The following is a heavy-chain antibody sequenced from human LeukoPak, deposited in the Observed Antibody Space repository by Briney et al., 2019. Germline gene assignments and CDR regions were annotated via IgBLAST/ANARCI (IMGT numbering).Heavy chain of an antibody. Sequence: SETLSLTCTVSGGSISSYYWSWLRQPPGKGLEWIGYIYYSGSTNYNPSLKSRVTISVDTSKNQFSLKLSSVTAEDTAVYYCAKDGYYDSSGYYGPYFDYWGQGTLVTVSS. CDR3: AKDGYYDSSGYYGPYFDY. CDR1: GGSISSYY. V-gene: IGHV4-59*01. D-gene: IGHD3-22*01. CDR2: IYYSGST. J-gene: IGHJ4*02.